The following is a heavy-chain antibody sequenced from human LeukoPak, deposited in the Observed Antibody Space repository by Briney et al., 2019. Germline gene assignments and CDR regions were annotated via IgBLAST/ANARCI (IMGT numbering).Heavy chain of an antibody. J-gene: IGHJ4*02. D-gene: IGHD2-15*01. CDR3: ARDPLGRYYFDY. CDR2: ISYDGSNK. V-gene: IGHV3-30*03. Sequence: GGSLRLSCAASGFTFSSYAMSWVRQAPGKGLEWVAVISYDGSNKYYVDSVQGRFTISRDNSKNTLYLEMNSLRTEDTALYYCARDPLGRYYFDYWGQGTLVTVSS. CDR1: GFTFSSYA.